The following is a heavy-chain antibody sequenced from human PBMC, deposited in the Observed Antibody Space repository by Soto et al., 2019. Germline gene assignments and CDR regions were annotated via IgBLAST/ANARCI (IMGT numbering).Heavy chain of an antibody. CDR2: IYSSGST. V-gene: IGHV4-4*07. CDR1: GGTRSSYY. J-gene: IGHJ6*02. CDR3: ARVKTVDYYGMGV. Sequence: FLTCTVSGGTRSSYYWSWIRQPAGKGLEWIGRIYSSGSTDYNPSLKSRVTMSIDTSKNQFSLKLSSVTAADTAVYFCARVKTVDYYGMGVWGQGTTVTVSS.